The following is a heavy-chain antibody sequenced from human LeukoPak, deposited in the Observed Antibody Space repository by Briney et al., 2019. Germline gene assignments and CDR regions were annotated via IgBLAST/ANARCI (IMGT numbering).Heavy chain of an antibody. V-gene: IGHV4-59*01. D-gene: IGHD3-22*01. CDR1: GGSISSYY. CDR3: AREPDYYDSSGYGD. J-gene: IGHJ4*02. Sequence: SETLSLTCTVSGGSISSYYWSWIRQPPGKGLEWIGYIYYSGSTNYNPSLKSRVTISVDTSKNQFSLKLSSVTAADTAVYYCAREPDYYDSSGYGDWGQGTLVTVSS. CDR2: IYYSGST.